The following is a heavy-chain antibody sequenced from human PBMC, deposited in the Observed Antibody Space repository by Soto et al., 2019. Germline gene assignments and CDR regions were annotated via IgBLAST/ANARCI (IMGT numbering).Heavy chain of an antibody. D-gene: IGHD3-22*01. V-gene: IGHV5-10-1*01. CDR3: ARQIYHSDTGPQFPYYFDS. Sequence: PVAYLKISRKGSRYSFECYWIPWVRPKPGKGREWTGRIDPSEAQTYYSPSFRGHVTISVTKSITTVFFQWSSLMASDTAMYSCARQIYHSDTGPQFPYYFDSWCQGAPVTVSS. J-gene: IGHJ4*02. CDR1: RYSFECYW. CDR2: IDPSEAQT.